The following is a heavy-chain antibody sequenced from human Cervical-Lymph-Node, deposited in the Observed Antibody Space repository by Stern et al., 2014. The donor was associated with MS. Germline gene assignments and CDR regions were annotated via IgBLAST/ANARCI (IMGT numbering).Heavy chain of an antibody. CDR2: VNAGNGNT. CDR1: GYTFTSYA. D-gene: IGHD3-22*01. V-gene: IGHV1-3*01. CDR3: ARGYYYDSSGYYYADAFDI. Sequence: VQLMQSGAEGKKPGASVKGSCQASGYTFTSYAMHWVRQAPGQRLEWMGWVNAGNGNTKYSQKFQGRVTITRDTSASTAYMELSSLRSEDTAVYYCARGYYYDSSGYYYADAFDIWGQGTMVTVSS. J-gene: IGHJ3*02.